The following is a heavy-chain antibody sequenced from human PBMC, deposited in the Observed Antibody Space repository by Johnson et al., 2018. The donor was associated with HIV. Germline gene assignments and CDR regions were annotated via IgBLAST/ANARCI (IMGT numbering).Heavy chain of an antibody. Sequence: QVQLVESGGGVVQPGKSLRLSCAASGFTFSGYGMHWVRQAPGKGLEWVAVIYSGGSTYYADSVKGRFTISRDNSKNTLYLQMNSLRAEDTAVYYCARVVVVTAKGAFDIWGQGTMVTVSS. J-gene: IGHJ3*02. D-gene: IGHD2-21*02. CDR2: IYSGGST. CDR1: GFTFSGYG. V-gene: IGHV3-NL1*01. CDR3: ARVVVVTAKGAFDI.